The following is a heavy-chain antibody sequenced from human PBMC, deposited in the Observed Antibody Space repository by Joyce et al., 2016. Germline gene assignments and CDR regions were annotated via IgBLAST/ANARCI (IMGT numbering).Heavy chain of an antibody. CDR1: GFTLRNYG. Sequence: QGQLVESGGGVVQPGRSLRLSCAASGFTLRNYGMHWVRQAPGKGLEWVAVISYDGSNKHYGDSVKGRFTISRDNSKNTLYLQMNSLRTEDTAVYFCAGGILTGYFDYWGQGTLVSVSS. J-gene: IGHJ4*02. V-gene: IGHV3-30*03. CDR2: ISYDGSNK. D-gene: IGHD3-9*01. CDR3: AGGILTGYFDY.